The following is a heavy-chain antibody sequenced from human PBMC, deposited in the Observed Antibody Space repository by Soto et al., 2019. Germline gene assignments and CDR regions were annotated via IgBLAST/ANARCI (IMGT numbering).Heavy chain of an antibody. CDR2: INPSGGST. CDR3: ARAIVVVTGARPLDYYYYGMDV. Sequence: ASVKVSCKASGYTFTSYYMHWVRQAPGQGLEWMGIINPSGGSTSYAQKFQGRVTMTRDTSTSTVYMELNSLRAGDTAVYYCARAIVVVTGARPLDYYYYGMDVWGQGTTVTVSS. J-gene: IGHJ6*02. D-gene: IGHD2-21*02. CDR1: GYTFTSYY. V-gene: IGHV1-46*01.